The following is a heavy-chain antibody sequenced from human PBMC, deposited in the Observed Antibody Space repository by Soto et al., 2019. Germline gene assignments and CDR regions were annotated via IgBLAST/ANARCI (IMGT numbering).Heavy chain of an antibody. CDR2: ISVNSGTT. J-gene: IGHJ4*02. Sequence: QVQLVQSEAEVKKPGASVKVSCKASGYNFNTYGITWVRQAPGQGLEWMGWISVNSGTTNYAQEIQGRVTMTTDTSSSTAFMELRSLRSDDTAVYYCARNDTSGHYSDYWGQGTLVTVSS. CDR1: GYNFNTYG. D-gene: IGHD3-22*01. V-gene: IGHV1-18*01. CDR3: ARNDTSGHYSDY.